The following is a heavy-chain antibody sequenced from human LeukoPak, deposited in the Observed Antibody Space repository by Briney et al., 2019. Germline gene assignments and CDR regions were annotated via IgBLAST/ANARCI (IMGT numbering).Heavy chain of an antibody. CDR1: GGSFSGYY. CDR3: ARARDGWLQSDY. CDR2: INHSGST. J-gene: IGHJ4*02. D-gene: IGHD5-24*01. V-gene: IGHV4-34*01. Sequence: SETLSLTCAVYGGSFSGYYWSWIRQPPGKGLEWIGEINHSGSTNYNPSLKSRVTISVDTSKNQFSLKLSSVTAADTAVFYCARARDGWLQSDYWGQGTLVTVSS.